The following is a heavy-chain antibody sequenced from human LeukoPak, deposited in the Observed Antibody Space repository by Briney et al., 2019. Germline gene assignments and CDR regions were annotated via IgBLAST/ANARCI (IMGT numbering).Heavy chain of an antibody. J-gene: IGHJ6*03. CDR1: GGSISSSSYY. D-gene: IGHD2-2*01. CDR2: IYYSGST. V-gene: IGHV4-39*01. Sequence: PSETLSLTCTVSGGSISSSSYYWGWIRQPPGKGLEWIGSIYYSGSTYYNPSLKSRVTISVDTSKNQFSLKLSSVTAADTAVYYCARLFSSTTPSVYYYYYMDVWGKGTTVTVSS. CDR3: ARLFSSTTPSVYYYYYMDV.